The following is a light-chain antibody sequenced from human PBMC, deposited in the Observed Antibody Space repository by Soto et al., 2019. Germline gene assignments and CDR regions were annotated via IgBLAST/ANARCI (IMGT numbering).Light chain of an antibody. Sequence: TQMSQSGSTLSASVGDSVTITFRASQSIGSWLAWYQQKPGKAPKLLIYKTSILENGVPSRFSGSGSGTEFTLSISSLQPGDSATYYCQQYNSYSPTFGQGTKVAIK. V-gene: IGKV1-5*03. J-gene: IGKJ1*01. CDR2: KTS. CDR1: QSIGSW. CDR3: QQYNSYSPT.